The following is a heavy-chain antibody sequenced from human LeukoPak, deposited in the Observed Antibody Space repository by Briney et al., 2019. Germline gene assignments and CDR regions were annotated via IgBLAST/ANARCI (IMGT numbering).Heavy chain of an antibody. CDR1: GYTFTGYY. V-gene: IGHV1-2*02. D-gene: IGHD2-2*01. CDR3: ARRYCSSTSCYFGSGEANFDY. J-gene: IGHJ4*02. Sequence: VASVKVSCKASGYTFTGYYMHWVRQVPGQGLEWMGWINPNSGGTNYAQKFQGRVTMTRDTSISTAYMELSRLRSDDTAVYYCARRYCSSTSCYFGSGEANFDYWGQGTLVTVSS. CDR2: INPNSGGT.